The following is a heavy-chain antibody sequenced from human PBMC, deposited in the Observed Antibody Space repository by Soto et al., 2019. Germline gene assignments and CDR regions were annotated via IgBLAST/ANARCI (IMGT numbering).Heavy chain of an antibody. V-gene: IGHV3-23*01. D-gene: IGHD3-16*02. CDR3: AKEGYDYVWGSYRYEGDY. CDR2: ISGSGGST. J-gene: IGHJ4*02. Sequence: EVQLLESGGGLVQPGGSLRLSCAASGSTFSSYAMSWVRQAPGKGLEWVSAISGSGGSTYYADSVKGRFTISRDNSKNTLYLQMNSLRAEDTAVYYCAKEGYDYVWGSYRYEGDYWGQGTLVTVSS. CDR1: GSTFSSYA.